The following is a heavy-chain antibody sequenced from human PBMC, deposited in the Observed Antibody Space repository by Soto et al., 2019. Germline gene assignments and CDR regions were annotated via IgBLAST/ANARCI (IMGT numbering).Heavy chain of an antibody. CDR3: VRESSTSTPI. J-gene: IGHJ4*03. D-gene: IGHD2-2*01. CDR1: GYTFTTYD. Sequence: ASVKVSCKASGYTFTTYDINWVRQASGQGLEWMGWVNPNSANTGYAQKFRGRVSMTRNTSINTAFMELSSLRSEDTAVYYCVRESSTSTPIRGQGTVVTVSS. CDR2: VNPNSANT. V-gene: IGHV1-8*01.